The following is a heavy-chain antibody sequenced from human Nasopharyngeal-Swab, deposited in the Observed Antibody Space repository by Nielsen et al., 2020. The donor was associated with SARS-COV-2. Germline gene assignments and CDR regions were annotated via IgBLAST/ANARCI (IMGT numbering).Heavy chain of an antibody. J-gene: IGHJ6*02. D-gene: IGHD5-12*01. V-gene: IGHV4-39*01. Sequence: LSLTCAVSGDSISSSSYFWGWIRLPPGKGLQWIGITYYTGSTYDSPSFRSRVTMSVDTSKNQFSLELRSVTAADTAVYYCARSRGSSYYFHGMDIWGQGTTVTVSS. CDR1: GDSISSSSYF. CDR2: TYYTGST. CDR3: ARSRGSSYYFHGMDI.